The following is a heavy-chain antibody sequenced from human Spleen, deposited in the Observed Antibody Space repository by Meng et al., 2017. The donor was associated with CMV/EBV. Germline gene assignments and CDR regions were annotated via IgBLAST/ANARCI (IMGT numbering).Heavy chain of an antibody. CDR3: ARCDFWSGCDY. D-gene: IGHD3-3*01. V-gene: IGHV1-69*10. Sequence: SVKVSCKASGYTFTGYYMHWVRQAPGQGLEWMGGIIPILGIANYAQKFQGRVTISADKSTSTAYMELSSLRSEDTAVYYCARCDFWSGCDYWGQGTLVTVSS. CDR2: IIPILGIA. CDR1: GYTFTGYY. J-gene: IGHJ4*02.